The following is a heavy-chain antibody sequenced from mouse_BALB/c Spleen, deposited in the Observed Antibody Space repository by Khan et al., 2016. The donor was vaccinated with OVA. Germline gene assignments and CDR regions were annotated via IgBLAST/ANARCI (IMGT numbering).Heavy chain of an antibody. J-gene: IGHJ3*01. CDR2: IYPGSDNT. Sequence: QVQLQQSGAELARPGASVTLSCKASGYTFTDYYINWMRQRTGQGLEWIGEIYPGSDNTYYNEKFKGKATLTADKSSSTAYMQRSRLTSEDSAVYFCAREWAAWFPYWGQGTLVTVSA. CDR1: GYTFTDYY. CDR3: AREWAAWFPY. V-gene: IGHV1-77*01.